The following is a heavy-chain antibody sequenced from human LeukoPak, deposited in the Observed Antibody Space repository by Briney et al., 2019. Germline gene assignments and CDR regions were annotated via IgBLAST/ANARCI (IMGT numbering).Heavy chain of an antibody. CDR3: ARFTPQGYGWGGYNRFDP. J-gene: IGHJ5*02. D-gene: IGHD3-16*01. CDR2: IYYSGST. CDR1: GGSISSYY. V-gene: IGHV4-59*01. Sequence: EASETLSLTCTVSGGSISSYYWSWIRQPPGKGLEWIGYIYYSGSTNYNPSLKSRVTISVDTSKKQFSLNLTSVTAADTAVYYCARFTPQGYGWGGYNRFDPWGQGTLVTVSS.